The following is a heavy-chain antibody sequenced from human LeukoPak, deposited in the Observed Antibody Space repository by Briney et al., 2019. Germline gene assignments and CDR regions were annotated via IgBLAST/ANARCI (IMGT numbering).Heavy chain of an antibody. D-gene: IGHD2-21*02. CDR1: GDSVSSNSAA. CDR3: ARDSAPGGDCYFDY. J-gene: IGHJ4*02. CDR2: TYYRSEWYS. V-gene: IGHV6-1*01. Sequence: SQTLSLTCAISGDSVSSNSAAWNWIRQSPSRGLEWLGRTYYRSEWYSDSAASVRSRITINPDTSKNQFSLQLNSVTPEDTAVYYCARDSAPGGDCYFDYWGQGTLVTVSS.